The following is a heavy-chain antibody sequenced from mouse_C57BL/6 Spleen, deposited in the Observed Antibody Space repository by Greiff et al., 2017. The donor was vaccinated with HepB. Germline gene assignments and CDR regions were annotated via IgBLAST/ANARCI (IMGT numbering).Heavy chain of an antibody. D-gene: IGHD1-1*02. CDR2: ISYDGSN. CDR1: GYSITSGYY. V-gene: IGHV3-6*01. J-gene: IGHJ2*01. CDR3: ARSPHYGSGYFDY. Sequence: VQRVESGPGLVKPSQSLSLTCSVTGYSITSGYYWNWIRQFPGNKLEWMGYISYDGSNNYNPSLKNRISITRDTSKNQFFLKLNSVTTEDTATYYCARSPHYGSGYFDYWGQGTTLTVSS.